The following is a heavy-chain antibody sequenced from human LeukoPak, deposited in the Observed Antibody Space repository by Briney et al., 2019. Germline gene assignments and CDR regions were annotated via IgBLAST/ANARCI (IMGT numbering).Heavy chain of an antibody. J-gene: IGHJ4*02. V-gene: IGHV4-34*01. CDR2: INHSGST. D-gene: IGHD5-18*01. Sequence: PSETLSLTCAVYGGSFSGYYWSWIRQPPGKGLEWIGEINHSGSTNYNPSLKSRVTISVDTSKNQFSLKLSSVTAADTAVYYCARASVESGYSYGYVHTMDYWGQGTLVTVSS. CDR3: ARASVESGYSYGYVHTMDY. CDR1: GGSFSGYY.